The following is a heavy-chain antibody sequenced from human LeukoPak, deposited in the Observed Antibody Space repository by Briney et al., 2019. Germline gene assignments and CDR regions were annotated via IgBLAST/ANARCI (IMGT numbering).Heavy chain of an antibody. Sequence: SETLSLTCTVSGGSISSGSYYWSWIRQPAGKGLEWIGRIYTSGSTNYNPSLKSRVTISVDTSKNQFSLKLSSVTAADTAVYYCARGSGWLRYNWFDPWGQGTLVTVSS. CDR1: GGSISSGSYY. J-gene: IGHJ5*02. CDR3: ARGSGWLRYNWFDP. D-gene: IGHD5-12*01. V-gene: IGHV4-61*02. CDR2: IYTSGST.